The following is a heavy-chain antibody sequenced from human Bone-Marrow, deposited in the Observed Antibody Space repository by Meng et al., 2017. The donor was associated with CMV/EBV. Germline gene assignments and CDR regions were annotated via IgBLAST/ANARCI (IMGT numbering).Heavy chain of an antibody. J-gene: IGHJ3*02. V-gene: IGHV5-51*01. CDR2: IYPGDSDT. CDR3: ARPRYSSSWTDAFDI. Sequence: GGSLRLSCKGSGYSFTSYWIGWVRQMPGKGLEWMGIIYPGDSDTRYSPSFQGQVTISADKSISTAYLQWSSLKASDTAMYYCARPRYSSSWTDAFDIWGQGTMVTVPS. CDR1: GYSFTSYW. D-gene: IGHD6-13*01.